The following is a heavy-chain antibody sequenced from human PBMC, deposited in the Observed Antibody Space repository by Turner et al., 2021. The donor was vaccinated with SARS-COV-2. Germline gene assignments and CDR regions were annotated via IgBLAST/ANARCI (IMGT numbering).Heavy chain of an antibody. J-gene: IGHJ4*02. D-gene: IGHD2-21*01. Sequence: EVQLVESGGGLVKPGGSLRLPCAASGFTFSSALMSWVRQSPGKGLEWVGRIKTKTDGGTTDYAAPVKGRFTISRDDSKNTLYLQMNSLKTEDTAVYYCTTYSEPDYWGQGTLVTVSS. V-gene: IGHV3-15*01. CDR3: TTYSEPDY. CDR1: GFTFSSAL. CDR2: IKTKTDGGTT.